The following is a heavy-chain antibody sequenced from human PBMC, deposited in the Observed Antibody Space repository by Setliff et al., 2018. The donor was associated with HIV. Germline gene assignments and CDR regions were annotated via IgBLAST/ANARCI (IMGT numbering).Heavy chain of an antibody. CDR3: ARDSGTTVGATRPGY. D-gene: IGHD1-26*01. CDR2: IYHSGST. V-gene: IGHV4-4*02. CDR1: GGSISSSNW. Sequence: PSETLSLTCAVSGGSISSSNWWSWVRQPPGKGLEWIGEIYHSGSTNYNPSLKSRVTISVDKSKNQFSLKLSSLRAEDTAVYYCARDSGTTVGATRPGYWGQGTLVTVSS. J-gene: IGHJ4*02.